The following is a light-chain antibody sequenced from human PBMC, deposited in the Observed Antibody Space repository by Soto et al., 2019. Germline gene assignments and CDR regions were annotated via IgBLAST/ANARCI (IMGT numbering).Light chain of an antibody. CDR1: SSDVGGYNY. CDR3: SSYTSSSTLLV. V-gene: IGLV2-14*01. CDR2: EVS. J-gene: IGLJ1*01. Sequence: QSALTQPASLSGSPGQSITISCTGTSSDVGGYNYVSWYQQHPGKAPKRMIYEVSNRPSGVSNRFSGSKSGNTASLTISGLQAEDEADYYCSSYTSSSTLLVFGTGTKLTVL.